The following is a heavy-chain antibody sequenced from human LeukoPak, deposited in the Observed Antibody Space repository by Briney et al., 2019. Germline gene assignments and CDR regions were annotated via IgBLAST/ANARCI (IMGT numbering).Heavy chain of an antibody. D-gene: IGHD3-22*01. CDR3: ARGNYYDSSGYYHGRSAFDI. J-gene: IGHJ3*02. CDR1: GGTFSSYA. CDR2: IIPIFGTA. V-gene: IGHV1-69*13. Sequence: SVKVSCKASGGTFSSYAISWVRQAPGQGLEWLGGIIPIFGTANYAQKFQGRVTITADESTSTAYMELSSLRSEDTAVYYCARGNYYDSSGYYHGRSAFDIWGQGTMVTVSS.